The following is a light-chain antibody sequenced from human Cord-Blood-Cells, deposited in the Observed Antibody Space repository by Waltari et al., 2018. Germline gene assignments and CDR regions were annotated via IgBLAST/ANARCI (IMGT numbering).Light chain of an antibody. CDR1: RSDAGSSNI. CDR3: CSYAGSSTVV. V-gene: IGLV2-23*01. Sequence: QSALTQPASVSGSPGQSITISCTGPRSDAGSSNIVSWYQQHPGKAPKLMIYEGSKRPSGVSNRFSGSKSGNTASLTISGLQAEDEADYYCCSYAGSSTVVFGGGTKLTVL. CDR2: EGS. J-gene: IGLJ2*01.